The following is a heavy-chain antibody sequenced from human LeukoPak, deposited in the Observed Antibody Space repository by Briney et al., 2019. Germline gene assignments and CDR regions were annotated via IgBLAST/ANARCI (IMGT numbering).Heavy chain of an antibody. V-gene: IGHV4-4*09. J-gene: IGHJ4*02. D-gene: IGHD3-10*01. CDR3: TRRAPTSYGHYLDS. Sequence: SETLSLTCTVSGDSISSYYWSWIRQTPGKGLEWIGYIHTNGRTNYSPSLKSRVTMSVDSSKNQLSLMLSSVTAADTAEYYCTRRAPTSYGHYLDSWGQGTLVTVSS. CDR2: IHTNGRT. CDR1: GDSISSYY.